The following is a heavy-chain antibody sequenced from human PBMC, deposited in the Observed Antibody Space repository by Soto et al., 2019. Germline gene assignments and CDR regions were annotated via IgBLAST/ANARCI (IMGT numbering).Heavy chain of an antibody. D-gene: IGHD7-27*01. V-gene: IGHV1-3*05. CDR3: AGGANWVDI. CDR2: INAGNGNT. J-gene: IGHJ3*02. Sequence: QVQIVQSGAEEKKPGASVKVSCKASGYTFTRYAMHWVRQAPGQRLEWMGWINAGNGNTKYSQKFQGRVTITRDTAASTANMELSSLRSEDTSVYSGAGGANWVDIWGQGTMVTVSS. CDR1: GYTFTRYA.